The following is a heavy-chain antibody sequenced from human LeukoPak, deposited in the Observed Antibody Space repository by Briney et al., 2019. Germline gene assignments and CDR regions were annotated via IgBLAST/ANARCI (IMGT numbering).Heavy chain of an antibody. J-gene: IGHJ4*02. CDR1: GGSFSGYY. CDR3: ARPHYDYGDDY. V-gene: IGHV4-34*01. CDR2: INHSGST. D-gene: IGHD4-17*01. Sequence: SETLSLTCAVYGGSFSGYYWSWIRQPPGKGLEWIGEINHSGSTNYNPSLKSRVTISVDTSKNQFSLKLSSVTAADTAVYYCARPHYDYGDDYWGQGNLVTVSS.